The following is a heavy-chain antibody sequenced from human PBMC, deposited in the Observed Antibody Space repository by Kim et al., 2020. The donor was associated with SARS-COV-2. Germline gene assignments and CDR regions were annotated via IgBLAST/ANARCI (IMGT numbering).Heavy chain of an antibody. V-gene: IGHV3-73*01. CDR2: IRSKANSYAT. CDR3: TGDTVATADYYYYGMDV. D-gene: IGHD5-12*01. CDR1: GFTFSGSA. Sequence: GGSLRLSCAASGFTFSGSAMHWVRQASGKGLEWVGRIRSKANSYATAYAASVKGRFTISRDDSKNTAYLQMNSLKTEDTAVYYCTGDTVATADYYYYGMDVLGQGTTVTVSS. J-gene: IGHJ6*02.